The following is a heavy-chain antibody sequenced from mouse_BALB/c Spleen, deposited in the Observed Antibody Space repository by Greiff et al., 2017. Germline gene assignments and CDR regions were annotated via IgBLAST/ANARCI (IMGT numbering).Heavy chain of an antibody. CDR1: GFSLTGYG. J-gene: IGHJ2*01. V-gene: IGHV2-6-7*01. CDR3: ARGEGYGSSYFDY. D-gene: IGHD1-1*01. CDR2: IWGDGST. Sequence: VKLMESGPGLVAPSQSLSITCTVSGFSLTGYGVNWVRQHPGKGLEWLGMIWGDGSTDYNSALKSRLSISKDNSKSQVFLKMNSLQTDDTARYYCARGEGYGSSYFDYWGQGTTLTVSA.